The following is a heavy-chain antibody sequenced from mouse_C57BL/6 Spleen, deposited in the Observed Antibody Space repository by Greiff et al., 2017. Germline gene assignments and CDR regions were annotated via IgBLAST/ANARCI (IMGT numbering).Heavy chain of an antibody. J-gene: IGHJ3*01. CDR3: VREGLTGPWFAY. D-gene: IGHD4-1*01. V-gene: IGHV10-3*01. Sequence: EVQVVESGGGLVQPKGSLKLSCAASGFTFNTYAMHWVRQAPGKGLEWVARIRSKSSNYATYYADSVKDRFTIPRDDSQSMLYLQMNNLKTEDTAMYYCVREGLTGPWFAYWGQGTLVTVSA. CDR2: IRSKSSNYAT. CDR1: GFTFNTYA.